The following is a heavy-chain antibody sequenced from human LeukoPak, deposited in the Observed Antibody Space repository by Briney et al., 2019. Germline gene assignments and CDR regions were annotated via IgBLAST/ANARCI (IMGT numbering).Heavy chain of an antibody. CDR2: INPNSGGT. CDR3: ARDFGDIAATRDC. CDR1: GYTFTGYY. D-gene: IGHD6-13*01. V-gene: IGHV1-2*02. Sequence: GASVKVSCKASGYTFTGYYMHWVRQAPGQGLEWMGWINPNSGGTNYAQKFQGRVTMTRDTSISTAYMELSRLRSDDTAVYYCARDFGDIAATRDCWGQGTLVTVSS. J-gene: IGHJ4*02.